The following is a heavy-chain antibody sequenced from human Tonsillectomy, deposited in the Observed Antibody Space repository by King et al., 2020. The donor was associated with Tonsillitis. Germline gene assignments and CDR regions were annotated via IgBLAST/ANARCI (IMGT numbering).Heavy chain of an antibody. D-gene: IGHD1-14*01. CDR2: INEDGSEK. Sequence: VQLVESGGGLVQPGESLRLSCAASGFTFSRFWMNWVRQAPGRGLEWVANINEDGSEKNYVDSVKGRFTISRDNAKNSLFLQMNNMRPDDTAMYYCATYRTSDWDRWFDPWGQGTLVTVSS. CDR3: ATYRTSDWDRWFDP. CDR1: GFTFSRFW. V-gene: IGHV3-7*01. J-gene: IGHJ5*02.